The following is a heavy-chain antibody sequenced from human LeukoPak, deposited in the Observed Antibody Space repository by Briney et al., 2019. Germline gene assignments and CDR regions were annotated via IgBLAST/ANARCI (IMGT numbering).Heavy chain of an antibody. V-gene: IGHV3-7*01. CDR1: GFTFSSYW. J-gene: IGHJ4*02. Sequence: GGSLRLSCAASGFTFSSYWMSWVRQAPGKGLECVANIKQDGSEKYFVDSVKGRFTISRDNAKKSLYLQMNSLRAEDTAVYYCARDIAPAGLFFDYWGQGTLVTVSS. D-gene: IGHD6-13*01. CDR3: ARDIAPAGLFFDY. CDR2: IKQDGSEK.